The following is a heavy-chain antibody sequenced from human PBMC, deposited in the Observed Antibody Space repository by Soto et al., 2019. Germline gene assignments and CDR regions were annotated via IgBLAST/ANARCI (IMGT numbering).Heavy chain of an antibody. Sequence: ASVKVSCKASGYTFTIYGISWVRQAPGQGLEWMGWISAYNGNTNYAQKLQGRVTMTTDTSTSTAYMELRSLRSDDTAVYYCARDTPINYYDSSGYLFDYWGQGTLVTVSS. CDR2: ISAYNGNT. V-gene: IGHV1-18*01. J-gene: IGHJ4*02. CDR1: GYTFTIYG. CDR3: ARDTPINYYDSSGYLFDY. D-gene: IGHD3-22*01.